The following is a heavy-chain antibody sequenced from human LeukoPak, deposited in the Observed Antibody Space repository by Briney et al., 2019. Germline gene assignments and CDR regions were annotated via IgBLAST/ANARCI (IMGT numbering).Heavy chain of an antibody. D-gene: IGHD3-22*01. CDR2: INHSGST. CDR3: ARGLRRYYDSSGYYFDY. CDR1: GGSISSSSYY. J-gene: IGHJ4*02. Sequence: SETLSLTCTVSGGSISSSSYYWSWIRQPPGKGLEWIGEINHSGSTNYNPSLKSRVTISVDTSKNQFSLKLSSVTAADTAVYYCARGLRRYYDSSGYYFDYWGQGTLVTVSS. V-gene: IGHV4-39*07.